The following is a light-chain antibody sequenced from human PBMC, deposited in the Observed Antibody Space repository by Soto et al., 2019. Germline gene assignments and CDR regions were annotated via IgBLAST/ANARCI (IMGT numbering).Light chain of an antibody. CDR2: KAS. V-gene: IGKV1-5*03. Sequence: DIPMTQSPSTLSASVGDRVTITCRASQSISSWLAWYQQKPGKAPKLLIYKASSLESGVPSRFSGSGSGTEFTLTISSLQPDDFATYYCQQWNTFGQGTKLEIK. CDR1: QSISSW. CDR3: QQWNT. J-gene: IGKJ2*01.